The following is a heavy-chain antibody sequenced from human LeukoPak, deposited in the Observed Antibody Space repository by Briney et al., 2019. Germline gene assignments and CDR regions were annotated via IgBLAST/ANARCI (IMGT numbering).Heavy chain of an antibody. D-gene: IGHD3-10*01. CDR3: ARARVTMVRGVTFILDY. Sequence: SEILSLTCAVYGGSFSGYYWSWIRQPPGKGLEWIGEINHSGSTNYNPSLKSRVTISVDTSKNLFSLKLSSVTAADTAVYYCARARVTMVRGVTFILDYWGQGTLVTVSS. CDR2: INHSGST. V-gene: IGHV4-34*01. CDR1: GGSFSGYY. J-gene: IGHJ4*02.